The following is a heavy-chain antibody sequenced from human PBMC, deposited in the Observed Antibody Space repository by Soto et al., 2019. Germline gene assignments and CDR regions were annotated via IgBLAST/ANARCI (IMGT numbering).Heavy chain of an antibody. J-gene: IGHJ3*02. CDR2: ISAYNGNA. D-gene: IGHD2-15*01. Sequence: ASVKVSCKASGYTFRNFGISWVRQAPGQGLEWMGWISAYNGNANYAQKLQGRVTTTTDTSTSTAYMELRSLRSDDTAVYYCARDLDIVVVVAATESLDAFDIWGQGTMVTVSS. CDR1: GYTFRNFG. CDR3: ARDLDIVVVVAATESLDAFDI. V-gene: IGHV1-18*01.